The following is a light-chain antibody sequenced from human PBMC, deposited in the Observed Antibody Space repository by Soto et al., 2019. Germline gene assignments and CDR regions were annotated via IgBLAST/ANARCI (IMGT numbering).Light chain of an antibody. J-gene: IGKJ5*01. V-gene: IGKV3-20*01. Sequence: EIVMTPSPATLSVSPGERATLSCRASQSTSTNHLAWYQQKPGQAPRLLIYDASRRATGIPDRFSGSGSGTDFTLTISRLEPEDFAVYYCQHCGSSPITFGQGTRLEIK. CDR3: QHCGSSPIT. CDR2: DAS. CDR1: QSTSTNH.